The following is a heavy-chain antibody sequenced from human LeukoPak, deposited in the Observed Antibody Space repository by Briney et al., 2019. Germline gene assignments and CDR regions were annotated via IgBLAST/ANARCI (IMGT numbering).Heavy chain of an antibody. Sequence: GGSLRLSCAVSGFTFSNEAMGWVRQLRGGGLEWVSTISPGGGTTYYADSVKGRFTISRDNSKNTLYLQMNSLRAEDTAVYYCAKDQRMGITGTFDYWGQGTLVTVSS. CDR3: AKDQRMGITGTFDY. CDR2: ISPGGGTT. V-gene: IGHV3-23*01. CDR1: GFTFSNEA. J-gene: IGHJ4*02. D-gene: IGHD1-7*01.